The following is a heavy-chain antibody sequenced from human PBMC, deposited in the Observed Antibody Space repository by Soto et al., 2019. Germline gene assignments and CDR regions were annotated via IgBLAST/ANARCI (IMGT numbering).Heavy chain of an antibody. CDR2: IDYSGNI. CDR1: GGSITSSGSA. D-gene: IGHD3-3*01. V-gene: IGHV4-39*07. CDR3: AREAITTTGDYYYYGMDV. J-gene: IGHJ6*02. Sequence: SETLSLTCNASGGSITSSGSAWGWIRQSPGKGLEWIGTIDYSGNIYYIPSLKSRVTISVDTSKNQFSLKLSSVTAADTAVYYCAREAITTTGDYYYYGMDVWGQGTTVTVSS.